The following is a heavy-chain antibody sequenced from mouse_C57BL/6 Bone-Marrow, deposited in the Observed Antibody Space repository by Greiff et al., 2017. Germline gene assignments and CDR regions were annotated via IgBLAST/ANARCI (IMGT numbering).Heavy chain of an antibody. Sequence: QVQLQQSGAELVRPGASVTLSCKASGYTFTDYEMHWVKKTPVHGLEWIGAIVPETGDTAYNQKFKGKAIVTADKSSSTAYMELRSLTSADSAVYYCTAFDYWGQGTTLTVSS. J-gene: IGHJ2*01. CDR3: TAFDY. CDR2: IVPETGDT. CDR1: GYTFTDYE. V-gene: IGHV1-15*01.